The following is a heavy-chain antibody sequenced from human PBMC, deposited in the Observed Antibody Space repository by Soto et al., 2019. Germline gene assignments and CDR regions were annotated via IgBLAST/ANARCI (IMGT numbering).Heavy chain of an antibody. J-gene: IGHJ5*02. V-gene: IGHV5-10-1*01. CDR2: IDPSDSYT. D-gene: IGHD2-15*01. CDR1: GYSFTSYW. Sequence: PGESLKISCKGSGYSFTSYWISWVRQMPGKGLEWMGRIDPSDSYTNYSPSFQGHVTISADKSISTAYLQWSSLKASDTAMYYCARHGVVVVAESTKSYNWFDPWGQGTLVTVSS. CDR3: ARHGVVVVAESTKSYNWFDP.